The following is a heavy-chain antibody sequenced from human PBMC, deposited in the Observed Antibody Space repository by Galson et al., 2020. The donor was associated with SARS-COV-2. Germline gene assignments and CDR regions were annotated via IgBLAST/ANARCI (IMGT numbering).Heavy chain of an antibody. Sequence: TGGSLRLSCAASGFTFSSYDMHWVRQATGKGLEWVSAIGTAGDTYYPGSVKGRFTISRENAKNSLYLQMNSLRAGDTAVYYCARVRPLDGEDWVYGMDVWGQGTTVTVSS. CDR2: IGTAGDT. D-gene: IGHD4-17*01. CDR3: ARVRPLDGEDWVYGMDV. CDR1: GFTFSSYD. J-gene: IGHJ6*02. V-gene: IGHV3-13*01.